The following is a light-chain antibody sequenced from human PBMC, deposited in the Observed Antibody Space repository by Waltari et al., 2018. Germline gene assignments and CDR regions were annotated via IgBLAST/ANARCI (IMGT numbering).Light chain of an antibody. J-gene: IGKJ3*01. CDR3: QQYYNTPPT. CDR2: WAS. CDR1: RTLYRSNNKNY. V-gene: IGKV4-1*01. Sequence: DRVMTQSPSPVAVSLGERATTNCKSSRTLYRSNNKNYVAWYQQKPQPPPQMLICWASTREAGLPNRCSGGGSGTDFPLTITSLQAEDVAVYYCQQYYNTPPTFGPGTKVDIK.